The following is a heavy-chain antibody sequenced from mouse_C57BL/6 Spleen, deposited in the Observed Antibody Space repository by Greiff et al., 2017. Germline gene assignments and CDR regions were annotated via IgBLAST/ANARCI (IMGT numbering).Heavy chain of an antibody. J-gene: IGHJ2*01. CDR2: IDPSDSYT. Sequence: VQLQQPGAELVRPGTSVKLSCKASGYTFTSYWMHWVKQRPGQGLEWIGVIDPSDSYTNYNQKFKGKATLTVDTSSSTAYMQLSSLTSEDSAVYYCARPYGNSPYYFDYWGQGTTLTVSA. V-gene: IGHV1-59*01. CDR1: GYTFTSYW. D-gene: IGHD2-1*01. CDR3: ARPYGNSPYYFDY.